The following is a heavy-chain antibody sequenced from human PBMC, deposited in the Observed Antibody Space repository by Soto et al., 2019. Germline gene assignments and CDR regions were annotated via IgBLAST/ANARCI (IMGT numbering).Heavy chain of an antibody. CDR1: GYTLNGYY. J-gene: IGHJ5*02. CDR3: ARTEKFDP. V-gene: IGHV1-2*02. Sequence: QVQLVQSGAEVKTPGASVRVSCKASGYTLNGYYIQWVRQAPGQGLEWMGWINPNTGGTNYAQNFQGRVTMTRDTSITTAYMELTRLRSDDTAVYYCARTEKFDPWGQGTLVTVSS. CDR2: INPNTGGT.